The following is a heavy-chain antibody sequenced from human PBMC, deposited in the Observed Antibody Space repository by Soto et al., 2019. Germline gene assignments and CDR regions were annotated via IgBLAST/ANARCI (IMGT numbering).Heavy chain of an antibody. J-gene: IGHJ5*02. D-gene: IGHD1-20*01. CDR2: IYHMGGT. Sequence: PSETLSLTCTVSGASINSDHWSSIRQSPGKGPEWIGYIYHMGGTDYNPSLKSRVTISIDKSKNQCSLNLRSVTAADTAVYFCARFTYKIGFNWFDPCGQGTQVTVSS. CDR3: ARFTYKIGFNWFDP. V-gene: IGHV4-59*03. CDR1: GASINSDH.